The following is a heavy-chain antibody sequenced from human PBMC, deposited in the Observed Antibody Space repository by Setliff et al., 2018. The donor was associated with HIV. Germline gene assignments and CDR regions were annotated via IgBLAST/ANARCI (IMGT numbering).Heavy chain of an antibody. J-gene: IGHJ4*02. D-gene: IGHD5-18*01. Sequence: SETLSLTCTVYGGSFSGYYWGWIRKPPGKGLEWMGEINHSGSTNYNPSLKSRVTISVDTSKNQFSLKLSSVTAADTAVYYCARGRIQLWGGRYFDYWGQGTLVTVSS. CDR1: GGSFSGYY. CDR3: ARGRIQLWGGRYFDY. V-gene: IGHV4-34*01. CDR2: INHSGST.